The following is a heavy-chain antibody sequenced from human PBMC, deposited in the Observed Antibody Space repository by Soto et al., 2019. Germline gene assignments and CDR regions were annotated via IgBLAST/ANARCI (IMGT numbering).Heavy chain of an antibody. Sequence: QVQLVQSGAEVKKPGASVKVSCKASGYTFTNHDINWVRQATGQGLEWMGWMNPTSANTGSAQKFQGRVTMTRDTSISTAYMELSSLRSEDTAVYYCARGMVRGVIDSDYRGQGTLVTVSS. CDR1: GYTFTNHD. D-gene: IGHD3-10*01. CDR2: MNPTSANT. V-gene: IGHV1-8*01. J-gene: IGHJ4*02. CDR3: ARGMVRGVIDSDY.